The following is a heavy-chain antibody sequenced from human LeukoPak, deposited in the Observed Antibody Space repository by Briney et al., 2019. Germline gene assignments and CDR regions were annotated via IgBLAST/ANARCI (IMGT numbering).Heavy chain of an antibody. CDR3: ARVDCSSTSCYKGGWFDP. CDR2: ISSSSSTI. J-gene: IGHJ5*02. V-gene: IGHV3-48*01. Sequence: GGSLRLSCAASGFTFSSYSMNWVRQAPGKGLEWVSYISSSSSTIYYADSVKGRFTISRDNAKNSLYLQMNSLRAEDTAVYYCARVDCSSTSCYKGGWFDPWGQGTLVTVSS. CDR1: GFTFSSYS. D-gene: IGHD2-2*02.